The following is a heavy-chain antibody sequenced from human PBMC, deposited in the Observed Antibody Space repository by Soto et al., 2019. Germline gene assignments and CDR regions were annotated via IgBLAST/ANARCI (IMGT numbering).Heavy chain of an antibody. D-gene: IGHD2-15*01. CDR3: ARLGGCSAGSSLGLGY. V-gene: IGHV4-59*08. Sequence: SETLSLTCTVAGGSISGYDCSCIRQYQDKGLERIANIHLTGGTSSNPSLTSRVTISIDTSKSQFSLKLKSVTAADTAAYVCARLGGCSAGSSLGLGYRGQGPLVT. CDR1: GGSISGYD. CDR2: IHLTGGT. J-gene: IGHJ1*01.